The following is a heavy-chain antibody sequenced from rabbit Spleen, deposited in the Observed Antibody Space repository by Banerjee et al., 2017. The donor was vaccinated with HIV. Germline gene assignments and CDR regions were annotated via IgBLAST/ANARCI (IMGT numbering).Heavy chain of an antibody. CDR3: ARDAGTGDYIDVYCSL. V-gene: IGHV1S40*01. J-gene: IGHJ4*01. CDR1: GFSFSSRYC. Sequence: QSLEESGGDLVKPGASLTLSCTASGFSFSSRYCVCWVRQAPGKGLEWIACIYAGDGSTYYANWAKGRITVSKASSTTVTLQMTSLTAADTATYFCARDAGTGDYIDVYCSLGGQGTL. CDR2: IYAGDGST. D-gene: IGHD8-1*01.